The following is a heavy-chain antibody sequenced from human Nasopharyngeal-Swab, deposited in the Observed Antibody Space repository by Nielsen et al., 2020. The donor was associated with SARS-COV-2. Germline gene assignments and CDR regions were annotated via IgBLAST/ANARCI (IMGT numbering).Heavy chain of an antibody. J-gene: IGHJ4*02. CDR1: GFTFSSYG. V-gene: IGHV3-30*03. CDR2: ISYDGSNK. Sequence: GESLKISCAASGFTFSSYGMHWVRQAPGKGLEWVAVISYDGSNKYYADSVKGRFTISRDNSKNTLYLQMNSLRAEDTAVYYCARDFSRGFDYWGQGTLVTVSS. CDR3: ARDFSRGFDY.